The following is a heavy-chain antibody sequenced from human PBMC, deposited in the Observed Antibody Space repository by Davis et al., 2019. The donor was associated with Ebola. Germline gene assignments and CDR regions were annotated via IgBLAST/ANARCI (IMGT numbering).Heavy chain of an antibody. V-gene: IGHV4-34*01. CDR1: GGSFSGYY. J-gene: IGHJ3*02. CDR2: INHSGAT. Sequence: SETLSLTCAVYGGSFSGYYWSWIRQPPGKGLEWIGEINHSGATNYNPSLKSRVTISVDTSKNQFSLKLSSVTAADTAVYYCARDCPHNSVVCDAFDIWGQGTMVTVSS. D-gene: IGHD3-22*01. CDR3: ARDCPHNSVVCDAFDI.